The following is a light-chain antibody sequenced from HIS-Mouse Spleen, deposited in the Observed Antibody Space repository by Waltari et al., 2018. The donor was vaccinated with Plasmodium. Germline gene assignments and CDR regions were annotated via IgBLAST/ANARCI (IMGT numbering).Light chain of an antibody. CDR1: QSVLYSSNNKNY. V-gene: IGKV4-1*01. Sequence: DIVMTQSPDSLAVSLGERATINCKPSQSVLYSSNNKNYLAWYQQKPGQPPKRLIYWASTRESGVPDRFSGSGSGTDFTLTISSLQAEDVAVYYCQQYYSTPTFGGGTKVEIK. J-gene: IGKJ4*01. CDR3: QQYYSTPT. CDR2: WAS.